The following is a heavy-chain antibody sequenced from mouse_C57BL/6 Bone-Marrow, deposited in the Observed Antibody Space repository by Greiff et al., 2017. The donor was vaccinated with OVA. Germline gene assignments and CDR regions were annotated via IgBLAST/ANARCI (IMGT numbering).Heavy chain of an antibody. J-gene: IGHJ3*01. CDR3: ARGRFAY. V-gene: IGHV1-81*01. CDR2: IYPRSGNT. Sequence: VNLVESGAELARPGASVKLSCTASGYTFTSYGISWVKQRTGQGLEWIGEIYPRSGNTYYNEKFKGKATLTANKSSSTAYMELRSLTSADSAVYFCARGRFAYWGQGTLVTVSA. CDR1: GYTFTSYG.